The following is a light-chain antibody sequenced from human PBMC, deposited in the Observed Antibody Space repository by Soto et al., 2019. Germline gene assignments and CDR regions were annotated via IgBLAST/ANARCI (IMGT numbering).Light chain of an antibody. CDR2: EVS. CDR3: SSYTSSSTLV. V-gene: IGLV2-14*01. CDR1: SSDVGGYNY. Sequence: QSALTQPASVSGSPGQSITISCTGTSSDVGGYNYVSWYQQHPGKAPKLMIYEVSNRPSGVSNRFSGSKSGYTASLTISGLQAEDEADYYCSSYTSSSTLVFGTGTKVT. J-gene: IGLJ1*01.